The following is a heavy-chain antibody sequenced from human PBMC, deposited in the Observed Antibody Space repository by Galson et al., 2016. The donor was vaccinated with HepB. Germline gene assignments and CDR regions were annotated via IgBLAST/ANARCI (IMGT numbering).Heavy chain of an antibody. V-gene: IGHV3-30*18. J-gene: IGHJ6*02. CDR3: AKDLGAYNYGYFSYYYYGMDV. CDR2: ITYGRSNI. Sequence: SLRLSCAASGFTFSSYGMHWVRQAPGKGLEWVSSITYGRSNIYYADSVKGRFTISRDNSKNTLYLQMNSLRAKDTAVYSCAKDLGAYNYGYFSYYYYGMDVWGQGTTVTVSS. CDR1: GFTFSSYG. D-gene: IGHD5-18*01.